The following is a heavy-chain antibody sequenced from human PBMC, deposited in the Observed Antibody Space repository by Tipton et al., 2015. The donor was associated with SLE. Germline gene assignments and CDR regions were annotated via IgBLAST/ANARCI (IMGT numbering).Heavy chain of an antibody. V-gene: IGHV4-39*07. J-gene: IGHJ6*03. D-gene: IGHD3-3*01. CDR3: ARAGVKVLGVFEAGYYYMGV. CDR1: GGSISSSRYY. CDR2: IYYSGST. Sequence: TLSLTCTVSGGSISSSRYYWGWIRQPPGKGLEWIGSIYYSGSTYYNPSLKSRVTISVDTSKNQYSLKLSSVTAADTAVYYCARAGVKVLGVFEAGYYYMGVRGRGTTVTVSS.